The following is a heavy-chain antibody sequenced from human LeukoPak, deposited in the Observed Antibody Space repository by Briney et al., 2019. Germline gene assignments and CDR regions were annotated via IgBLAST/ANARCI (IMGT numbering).Heavy chain of an antibody. CDR3: ARYYDILTGDDAFDI. D-gene: IGHD3-9*01. J-gene: IGHJ3*02. Sequence: ASVKVSCKASGYTFTSYGISWVRQAPGQGLEWMGWISAYNGNTNYAQKLQGRVTVTTDTSTSTAYMELRSLRSDDTAVYYCARYYDILTGDDAFDIWGQGTMVTVSS. CDR2: ISAYNGNT. V-gene: IGHV1-18*01. CDR1: GYTFTSYG.